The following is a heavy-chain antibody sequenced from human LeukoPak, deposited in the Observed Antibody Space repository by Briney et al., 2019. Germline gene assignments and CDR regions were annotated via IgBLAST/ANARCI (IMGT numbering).Heavy chain of an antibody. Sequence: PGRSLRLSCAASGFTFDDYAMHWVRQAPGKGLEWVSGISWNSGSIGYADSVKGRFTISRDNAKNSLYLQMNSLRAEDTALYYRAKDKAYGSGLDYWGQGTLVTVSS. V-gene: IGHV3-9*01. CDR1: GFTFDDYA. J-gene: IGHJ4*02. CDR2: ISWNSGSI. D-gene: IGHD3-10*01. CDR3: AKDKAYGSGLDY.